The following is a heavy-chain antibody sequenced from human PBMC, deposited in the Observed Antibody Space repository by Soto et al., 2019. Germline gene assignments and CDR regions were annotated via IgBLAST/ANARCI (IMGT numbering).Heavy chain of an antibody. D-gene: IGHD6-25*01. V-gene: IGHV4-31*03. CDR2: IYYSGST. CDR3: ARETDGYNPEY. J-gene: IGHJ4*02. Sequence: SETLSLTCTVSGGSISSGGYYWSWISQHPGKGLEWIGYIYYSGSTYYNPSLKSRVTISVDTSTNQFSLKLSSVTAADTAVYACARETDGYNPEYWGQGTLVTVSS. CDR1: GGSISSGGYY.